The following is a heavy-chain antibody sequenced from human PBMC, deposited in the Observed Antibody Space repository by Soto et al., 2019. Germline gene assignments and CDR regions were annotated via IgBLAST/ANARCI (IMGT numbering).Heavy chain of an antibody. V-gene: IGHV1-69*02. D-gene: IGHD2-15*01. Sequence: ASVKVSCKASGGTFSSYTISWVRQAPGQGLEWMGRIIPILGIANYAQKFQGRVTITADKSTSTAYMELSSLRSEDTAVYYCARAAVVAATHWFDPWGQGTLVTVSS. CDR2: IIPILGIA. J-gene: IGHJ5*02. CDR3: ARAAVVAATHWFDP. CDR1: GGTFSSYT.